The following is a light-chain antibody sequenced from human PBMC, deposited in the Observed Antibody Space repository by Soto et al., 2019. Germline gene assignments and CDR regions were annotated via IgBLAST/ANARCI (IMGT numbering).Light chain of an antibody. CDR2: KAS. V-gene: IGKV1-5*03. J-gene: IGKJ1*01. CDR3: QHYNSYSEA. Sequence: DIQMTQSPSTLSGSVGDRVTITCRASQTISSWLAWYQQKPGKAPKLLIYKASTLKSGVPSRFSGSGSGTEFTPTISSLQPDDFATYYCQHYNSYSEAFGQGTTVDIK. CDR1: QTISSW.